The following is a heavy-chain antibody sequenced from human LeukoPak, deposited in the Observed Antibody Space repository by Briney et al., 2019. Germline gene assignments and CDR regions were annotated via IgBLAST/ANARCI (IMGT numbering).Heavy chain of an antibody. D-gene: IGHD6-13*01. V-gene: IGHV4-4*02. Sequence: SGTLSLTCAVSGGSIRSSNWWTWVRQPPGKGLEWIGEMFHSGSTNYNPSLKSRVTMSVDKSKNQFSLKVNFVSAADTAVYYCARDPRAMITGAVSGIDLWGRGTLVTVSS. CDR3: ARDPRAMITGAVSGIDL. CDR2: MFHSGST. CDR1: GGSIRSSNW. J-gene: IGHJ2*01.